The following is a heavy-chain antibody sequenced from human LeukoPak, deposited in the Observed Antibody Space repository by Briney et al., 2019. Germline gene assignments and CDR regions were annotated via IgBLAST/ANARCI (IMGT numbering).Heavy chain of an antibody. V-gene: IGHV4-4*07. CDR3: ARVPVVRGVIAHAFDI. Sequence: PSETLSLTCTVSGGSISSYYWSWIRQPAGKGLEWIGRIYTSGSTNYNPSLKSRVTMSVDTSKNQFSLKLSSVTAADTAVYYCARVPVVRGVIAHAFDIWGQGTMVTVSS. CDR1: GGSISSYY. CDR2: IYTSGST. J-gene: IGHJ3*02. D-gene: IGHD3-10*01.